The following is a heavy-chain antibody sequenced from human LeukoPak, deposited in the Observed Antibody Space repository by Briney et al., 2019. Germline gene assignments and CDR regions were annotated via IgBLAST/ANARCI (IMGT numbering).Heavy chain of an antibody. J-gene: IGHJ5*01. D-gene: IGHD2-8*01. CDR2: IYVDDSDT. V-gene: IGHV5-51*01. Sequence: GESLKISCKGSGYFFINYWVAWVRQMPGKGLEWMGTIYVDDSDTRSSPSFQGQVSISADKSISTAYLQWSSLRASDSAMYYRATSRYVTDGVYYTQDDSWGQGTLVTVSS. CDR3: ATSRYVTDGVYYTQDDS. CDR1: GYFFINYW.